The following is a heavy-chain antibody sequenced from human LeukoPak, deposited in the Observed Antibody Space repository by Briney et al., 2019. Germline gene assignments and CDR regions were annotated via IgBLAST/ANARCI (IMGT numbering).Heavy chain of an antibody. Sequence: GVSLRLSCAASGFSFSSYTMSWVRQAPGKGLEWVSSITSSGGKTYLEDSVKGRFTISIGNSKNTLHLQMNSLRAEDSAVYYCAKTDVSIGRHHFDYWGQGTLVTVSS. D-gene: IGHD3-3*02. CDR2: ITSSGGKT. J-gene: IGHJ4*02. CDR3: AKTDVSIGRHHFDY. CDR1: GFSFSSYT. V-gene: IGHV3-23*01.